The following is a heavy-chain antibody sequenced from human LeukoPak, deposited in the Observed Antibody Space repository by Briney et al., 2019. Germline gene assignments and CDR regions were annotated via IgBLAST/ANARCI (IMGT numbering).Heavy chain of an antibody. V-gene: IGHV3-48*01. D-gene: IGHD4/OR15-4a*01. Sequence: GGSLRLSCAVSGFTFSNYSMTWVRQTPGKGLEWIAYIIDSGKTVYYADSVKGRFTISRDNAKNSLYLQMNSLRAEDTAVYYCARADSTMVVWDFDYWGQGALVTVSS. CDR1: GFTFSNYS. J-gene: IGHJ4*02. CDR2: IIDSGKTV. CDR3: ARADSTMVVWDFDY.